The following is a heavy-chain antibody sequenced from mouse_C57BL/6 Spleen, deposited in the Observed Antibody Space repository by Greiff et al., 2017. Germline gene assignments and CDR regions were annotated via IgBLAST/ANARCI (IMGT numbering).Heavy chain of an antibody. CDR2: IDPDDGET. D-gene: IGHD2-2*01. Sequence: VQLQQSGAELVKPGASVKLSCTASGYNINDYYMHWVKQRTEQGLEWIGRIDPDDGETKYAPKFKGKATITADTSSNTAYLQLSSLTSEDTAVYYCALLWLGYAMDYWGQGTSVTVSS. CDR1: GYNINDYY. V-gene: IGHV14-2*01. CDR3: ALLWLGYAMDY. J-gene: IGHJ4*01.